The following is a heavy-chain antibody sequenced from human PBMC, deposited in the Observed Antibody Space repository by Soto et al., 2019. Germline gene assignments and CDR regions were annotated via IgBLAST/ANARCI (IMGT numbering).Heavy chain of an antibody. J-gene: IGHJ4*02. V-gene: IGHV4-39*01. D-gene: IGHD3-22*01. CDR1: DGSMNSDSSY. CDR3: ARLGGYVSVGYYYLWDS. CDR2: INHSGST. Sequence: SETLSLTCRVSDGSMNSDSSYWGWIRQPPGKGLEWIGVINHSGSTYHNLSLKGRVTMSVDASRNQFSLKLTSMAAADTAVYYCARLGGYVSVGYYYLWDSWGQGTLVTVSS.